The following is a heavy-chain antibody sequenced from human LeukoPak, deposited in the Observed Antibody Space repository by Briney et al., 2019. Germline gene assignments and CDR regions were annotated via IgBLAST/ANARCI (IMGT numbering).Heavy chain of an antibody. Sequence: TSETLSLTCTVSGGSISSYYWSWIRQPPGKGLEWIGYIYYSGSTNYNPSPKSRVTISVYTSKNQYSLKLSSVTAADTAVDYCARGVRIAAAGRNYYYYMDVWGKGTTVTVSS. CDR3: ARGVRIAAAGRNYYYYMDV. J-gene: IGHJ6*03. V-gene: IGHV4-59*01. CDR2: IYYSGST. D-gene: IGHD6-13*01. CDR1: GGSISSYY.